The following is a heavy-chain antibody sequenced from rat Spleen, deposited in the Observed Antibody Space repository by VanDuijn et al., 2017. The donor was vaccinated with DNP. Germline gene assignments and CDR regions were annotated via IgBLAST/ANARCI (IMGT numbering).Heavy chain of an antibody. CDR3: ARSVVTLDY. Sequence: EVQLVESGGGLVQSGRSMTLSCAASGFTFSVFSMAWVRQTPTKSLEWVATISSRDDFPYYRDSVKGRFTISRDNAKRTLYLQMNSLRSEDTATYYCARSVVTLDYWVQGVMVTVSS. CDR1: GFTFSVFS. D-gene: IGHD1-1*01. V-gene: IGHV5-46*01. J-gene: IGHJ2*01. CDR2: ISSRDDFP.